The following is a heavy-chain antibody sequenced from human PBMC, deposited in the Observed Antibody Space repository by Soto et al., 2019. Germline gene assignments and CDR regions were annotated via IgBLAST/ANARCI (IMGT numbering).Heavy chain of an antibody. CDR1: GGSISGYY. Sequence: SETLSLTCTVSGGSISGYYWSWIRQPPGKGLEWIGYIYYSGSTNYNPSLKSRVTISVDTSKNQFSLKLSSLTAADTAVYYCARRYGPGFDYWGQGTLVTSP. CDR2: IYYSGST. CDR3: ARRYGPGFDY. J-gene: IGHJ4*02. D-gene: IGHD4-17*01. V-gene: IGHV4-59*08.